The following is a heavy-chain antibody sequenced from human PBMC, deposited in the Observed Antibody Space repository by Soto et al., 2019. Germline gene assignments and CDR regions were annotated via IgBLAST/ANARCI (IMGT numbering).Heavy chain of an antibody. Sequence: TSETLSLTCTVSGGSISSGDYYWSWIRQPPGKGLEWIGYIYYSGSTYYNPSLKSRVTISVDTSKNQFSLKLSSVTAADTAVYYCARDGYGSDWFDPWGQGTLVTVSS. CDR1: GGSISSGDYY. CDR2: IYYSGST. CDR3: ARDGYGSDWFDP. D-gene: IGHD1-26*01. V-gene: IGHV4-30-4*01. J-gene: IGHJ5*02.